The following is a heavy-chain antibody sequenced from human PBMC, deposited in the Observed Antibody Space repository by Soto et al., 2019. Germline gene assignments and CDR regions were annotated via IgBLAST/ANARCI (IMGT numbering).Heavy chain of an antibody. D-gene: IGHD6-6*01. CDR1: GYTFTGYY. CDR3: ARVGVKGSSSSYNWFDP. J-gene: IGHJ5*02. CDR2: INPNSGGT. V-gene: IGHV1-2*04. Sequence: ASVKVSCKASGYTFTGYYMHWVRQAPGQGLEWMGWINPNSGGTNYAQKFQGWVTMTRDTSISTAYMELSRLRSDDTAVYYCARVGVKGSSSSYNWFDPWGQGTLVTVSS.